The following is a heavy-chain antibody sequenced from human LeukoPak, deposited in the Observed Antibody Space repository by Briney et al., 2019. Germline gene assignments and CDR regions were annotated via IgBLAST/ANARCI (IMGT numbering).Heavy chain of an antibody. V-gene: IGHV3-30*18. D-gene: IGHD3-16*02. CDR1: GFTFSNFG. CDR2: ISYDGNNK. J-gene: IGHJ5*02. Sequence: PGGSLRLSCAASGFTFSNFGINWVRQAPGKGLEWVAVISYDGNNKYYGDSVKGRFTISRDDSKNTLYLQMNSLRAEDTAMYYCAEKTIGGLFAPLHHWGQGTLVTVSP. CDR3: AEKTIGGLFAPLHH.